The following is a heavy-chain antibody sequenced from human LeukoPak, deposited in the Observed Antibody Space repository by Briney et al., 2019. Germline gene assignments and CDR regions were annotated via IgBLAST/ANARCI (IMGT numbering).Heavy chain of an antibody. V-gene: IGHV3-23*01. J-gene: IGHJ4*02. CDR3: AKRGVVIRVFLVGFHKEAYYFDS. Sequence: GGSLRLSCAVSGITLSNYGMSWVRQAPGKLLEWVAGLSGSGGGTNYADSVQGRFTISRDNPKNTMYLQMNSLRAEDTAVYFCAKRGVVIRVFLVGFHKEAYYFDSWGQGALVTVSS. CDR2: LSGSGGGT. D-gene: IGHD3-10*01. CDR1: GITLSNYG.